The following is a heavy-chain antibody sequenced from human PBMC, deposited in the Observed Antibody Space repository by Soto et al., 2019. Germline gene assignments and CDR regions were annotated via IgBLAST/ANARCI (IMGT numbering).Heavy chain of an antibody. CDR3: ARVTPDSDAFDI. V-gene: IGHV3-13*01. CDR1: GFTFSSYD. J-gene: IGHJ3*02. D-gene: IGHD2-21*01. CDR2: IGTACDT. Sequence: EVQLVESGGGLVQPGGSLRLSCAASGFTFSSYDMHWVRQATGKGLEWVSAIGTACDTYYPGSVKGRFTISRENAKNSLYLQMNSLRAGDTAVYYCARVTPDSDAFDIWGQGTMVTVSS.